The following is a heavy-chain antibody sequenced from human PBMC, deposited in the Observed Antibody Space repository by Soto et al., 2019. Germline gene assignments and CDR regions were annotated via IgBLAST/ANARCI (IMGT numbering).Heavy chain of an antibody. CDR2: INLSGGST. J-gene: IGHJ6*03. D-gene: IGHD3-3*01. CDR1: GYTFTSYY. V-gene: IGHV1-46*03. Sequence: QVQLVQSGAEVKKPGASVKVSCKASGYTFTSYYMHWVRQAPGQGLEWMGIINLSGGSTSYAQKFEGRVTMTRDTSTGTVYMELSSLRSEDTAVYYCARGYDFWSGSYYMDVWGKGTTVTVSS. CDR3: ARGYDFWSGSYYMDV.